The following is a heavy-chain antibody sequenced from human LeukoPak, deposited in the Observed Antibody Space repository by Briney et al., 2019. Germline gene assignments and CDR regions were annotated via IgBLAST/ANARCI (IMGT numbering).Heavy chain of an antibody. Sequence: SETLSLTCTVSGGSISSYYWSWIRQPPGKGLEWIGYIYYSGTTNYNPSLKSRVTISVDTSKNQFSLKLSSVTAADTAVYYCASFAYDYVWGSYRPDAFDIWGQGTMVTVSS. CDR1: GGSISSYY. CDR3: ASFAYDYVWGSYRPDAFDI. CDR2: IYYSGTT. J-gene: IGHJ3*02. D-gene: IGHD3-16*02. V-gene: IGHV4-59*12.